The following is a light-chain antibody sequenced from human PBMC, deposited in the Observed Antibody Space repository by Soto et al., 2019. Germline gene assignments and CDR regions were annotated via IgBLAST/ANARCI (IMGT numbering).Light chain of an antibody. Sequence: QSVLTQSSSASASLGSSVKLTCTLSSGHSSNIIAWHQQQPGKAPRYLMKLEGSGSYNKGSGAPDRFSGSSSGADRYLTISNVQSEDEADYYCETWDSNTRVFGGGTRSPS. CDR1: SGHSSNI. CDR2: LEGSGSY. J-gene: IGLJ3*02. V-gene: IGLV4-60*03. CDR3: ETWDSNTRV.